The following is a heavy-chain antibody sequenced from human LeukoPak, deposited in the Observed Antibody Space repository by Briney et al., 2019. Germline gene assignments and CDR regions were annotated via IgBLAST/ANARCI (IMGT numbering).Heavy chain of an antibody. CDR3: ARRGWLVHGPTLFDY. D-gene: IGHD6-19*01. V-gene: IGHV4-34*01. Sequence: SETLSLTCAVYGGSFSGYYWSWIRQPPGKGLEWIGGINHSGSTNYNPSLKSRVTISVDTPKNQFSLKLSSVTAADTAVYYCARRGWLVHGPTLFDYWGQGTLVTVSS. CDR1: GGSFSGYY. J-gene: IGHJ4*02. CDR2: INHSGST.